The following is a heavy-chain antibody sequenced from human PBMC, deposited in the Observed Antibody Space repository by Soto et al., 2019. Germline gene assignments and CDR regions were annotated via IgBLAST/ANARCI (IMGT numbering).Heavy chain of an antibody. CDR2: IYYSGST. V-gene: IGHV4-31*03. D-gene: IGHD3-22*01. CDR3: ARDPGYYDSSGYYRSDAFDI. Sequence: SGTLSLTCTVSGGSISSGGYYWSWIRQHPGKGLEWIGYIYYSGSTYYNPSLKSRVTISVDTSKNQFSLKLSSVTAADTAVYYCARDPGYYDSSGYYRSDAFDIWGQGTMVT. CDR1: GGSISSGGYY. J-gene: IGHJ3*02.